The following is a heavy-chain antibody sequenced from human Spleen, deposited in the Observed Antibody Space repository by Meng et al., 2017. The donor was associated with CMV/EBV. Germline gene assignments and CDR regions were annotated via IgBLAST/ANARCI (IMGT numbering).Heavy chain of an antibody. CDR2: ISSSGIT. V-gene: IGHV4-31*03. CDR1: GGSIRNGGYY. D-gene: IGHD3-10*01. J-gene: IGHJ5*02. CDR3: ATLPMVRGFIGGWFDP. Sequence: QMQLQESGPGLVRPSQTLSLTCPVSGGSIRNGGYYWSWIRQQPGKGLECIGHISSSGITYFNPSLKSRILISVDTSRNQFSLRLTSVTAADTAVYYCATLPMVRGFIGGWFDPWGQGTLVTVSS.